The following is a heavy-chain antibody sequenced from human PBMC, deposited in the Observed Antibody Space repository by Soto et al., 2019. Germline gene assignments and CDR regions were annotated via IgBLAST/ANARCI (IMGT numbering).Heavy chain of an antibody. J-gene: IGHJ4*02. Sequence: EEQLVESGGGLVQPGGSLKLSCAASGFTFSGSAMHWVRQASGKGLEWVGRIRSKANSYATAYAASVKGRFTISRDDSKSTASLQMNSLKTEDTAVYYCTPRGEFSVWGQGTLATVS. CDR3: TPRGEFSV. D-gene: IGHD3-16*02. CDR2: IRSKANSYAT. V-gene: IGHV3-73*02. CDR1: GFTFSGSA.